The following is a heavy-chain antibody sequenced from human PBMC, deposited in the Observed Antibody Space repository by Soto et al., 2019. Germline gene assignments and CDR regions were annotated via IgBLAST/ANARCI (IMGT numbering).Heavy chain of an antibody. Sequence: QVQLVESGGGVVQPGRSLSLSCAASGFTFSSYGMHWLRQAPGKGLEWVAVIWYDGSNKYYADSVKGRFTISRDNSKKQLYLQMTSLRAEDTAVYCCARTNSSGFYFDYWGQGTLVTVS. J-gene: IGHJ4*02. D-gene: IGHD6-19*01. CDR1: GFTFSSYG. V-gene: IGHV3-33*01. CDR3: ARTNSSGFYFDY. CDR2: IWYDGSNK.